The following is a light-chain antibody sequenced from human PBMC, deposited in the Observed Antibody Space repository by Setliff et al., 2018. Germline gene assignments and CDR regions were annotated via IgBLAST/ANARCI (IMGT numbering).Light chain of an antibody. CDR1: SSDVGGYDY. CDR3: SPYAGSSTLNV. V-gene: IGLV2-14*03. J-gene: IGLJ1*01. Sequence: QSALAQPASVSGSPGQSITISCTGTSSDVGGYDYVSWYQQHPDKAPKLMIFDVSNRPSGVSNRFSGSKSGNTASLTISGLQAEDEADYYCSPYAGSSTLNVFGTGTKVTVL. CDR2: DVS.